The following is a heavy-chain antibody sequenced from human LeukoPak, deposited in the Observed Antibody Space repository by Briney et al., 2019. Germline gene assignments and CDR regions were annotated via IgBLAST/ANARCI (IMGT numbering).Heavy chain of an antibody. V-gene: IGHV1-69*13. CDR3: ARAAAGGSVHYYYYYYMDV. D-gene: IGHD6-13*01. Sequence: ASVKVSCKASGGTFSSYAISWVRQAPGQGLEWMGGIIPIFGTANYAQKFQGRVTITADESTSTAYMELSSLRSEDTAVYYCARAAAGGSVHYYYYYYMDVWGKGTTVTVSS. J-gene: IGHJ6*03. CDR1: GGTFSSYA. CDR2: IIPIFGTA.